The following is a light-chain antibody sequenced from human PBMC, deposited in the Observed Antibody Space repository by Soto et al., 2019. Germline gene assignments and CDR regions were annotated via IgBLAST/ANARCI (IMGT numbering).Light chain of an antibody. CDR3: QQYDSFPRT. V-gene: IGKV1-5*03. CDR2: KAS. CDR1: QSISNW. J-gene: IGKJ1*01. Sequence: DIQMTQSPSTLSASVGDRVTITCRASQSISNWLAWYQQKQGKAPKLLIYKASSLESGVPSRFIGSGSGTEFTLSISSLQPDDFATYYCQQYDSFPRTFGQGTKVEIK.